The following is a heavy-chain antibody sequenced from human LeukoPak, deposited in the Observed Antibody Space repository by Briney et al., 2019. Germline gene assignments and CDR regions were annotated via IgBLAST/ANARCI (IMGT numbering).Heavy chain of an antibody. D-gene: IGHD6-13*01. CDR1: GFIFTNAY. J-gene: IGHJ4*02. CDR2: IKSRVDGGTT. Sequence: GGSLRLSCAASGFIFTNAYMSWVRQAPGKGLEWLGRIKSRVDGGTTDYAAPVKDRLSISRDDSRNMLYLQMNSLKTEDTAVYYCTTDAGYSSRWYNYWGQGTLVTVAS. CDR3: TTDAGYSSRWYNY. V-gene: IGHV3-15*01.